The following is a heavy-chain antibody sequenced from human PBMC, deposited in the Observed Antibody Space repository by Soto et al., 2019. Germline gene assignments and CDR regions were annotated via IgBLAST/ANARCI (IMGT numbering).Heavy chain of an antibody. J-gene: IGHJ5*02. D-gene: IGHD5-12*01. CDR1: GGSISSYD. Sequence: SETLSLTCTVSGGSISSYDWSWIRQPPGKGLEGSGCIYYSGSTNYNPSLKSRVTISVDTSKNQFSPKLSSVTAADTAVYYCARYLRKGDGYNSGFGPLGQGTLVTVSS. V-gene: IGHV4-59*13. CDR3: ARYLRKGDGYNSGFGP. CDR2: IYYSGST.